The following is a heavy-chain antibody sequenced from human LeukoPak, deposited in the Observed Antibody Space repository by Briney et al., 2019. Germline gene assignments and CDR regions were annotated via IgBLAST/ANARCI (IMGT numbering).Heavy chain of an antibody. J-gene: IGHJ4*02. CDR2: INPNSGDT. D-gene: IGHD6-19*01. CDR1: GYTFTTYA. Sequence: ASVKVSCKASGYTFTTYAMHWVRQAPGQRLEWMGRINPNSGDTSYAQKFQGRVTMTRDTSISTAYMELSRLRSDDTAVYYCARDKGSSGWYYFDYWGQGTLVTVSS. CDR3: ARDKGSSGWYYFDY. V-gene: IGHV1-2*06.